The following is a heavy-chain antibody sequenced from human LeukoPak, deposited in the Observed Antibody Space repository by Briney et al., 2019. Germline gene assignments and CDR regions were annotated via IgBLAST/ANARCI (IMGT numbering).Heavy chain of an antibody. J-gene: IGHJ6*02. V-gene: IGHV4-34*01. CDR3: ARGNYGDYYGGMDV. D-gene: IGHD4-17*01. Sequence: PSETLSLTCAVYGGSFSGYYWSWIRQPPGKGLEWIGEINHSGSTNYNPSLKSRVTISVDTSKNQFSLKLSSVTAADTAVYYCARGNYGDYYGGMDVWGQGTTVTVSS. CDR1: GGSFSGYY. CDR2: INHSGST.